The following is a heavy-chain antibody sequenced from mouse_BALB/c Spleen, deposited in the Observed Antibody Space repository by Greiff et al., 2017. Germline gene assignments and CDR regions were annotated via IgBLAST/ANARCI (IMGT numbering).Heavy chain of an antibody. D-gene: IGHD2-2*01. CDR2: INPSNGRT. V-gene: IGHV1S81*02. CDR1: GYTFTSYW. CDR3: ARRGGGSIWLTLDY. J-gene: IGHJ2*01. Sequence: VQLQQPGAELVKPGASVKLSCKASGYTFTSYWMHWVKQRPGQGLEWIGEINPSNGRTNYNEKFKSKATLTVDKSSSTAYMQLSSLTSEDSAVYYGARRGGGSIWLTLDYWGQGTTLTVSS.